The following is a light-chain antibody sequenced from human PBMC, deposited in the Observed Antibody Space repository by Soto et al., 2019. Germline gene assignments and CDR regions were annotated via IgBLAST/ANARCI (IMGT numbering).Light chain of an antibody. V-gene: IGKV3-11*01. CDR1: QSVRIY. CDR3: LQRNSWPLT. J-gene: IGKJ4*01. Sequence: EIVLTQSPATLSLSPGERATLSCRASQSVRIYLAWYQQKPGQAPRLLIDGATNRASGIPARFSGGRSGTDFTLTITSLEPEDFAIYYCLQRNSWPLTFGGGTKVEIK. CDR2: GAT.